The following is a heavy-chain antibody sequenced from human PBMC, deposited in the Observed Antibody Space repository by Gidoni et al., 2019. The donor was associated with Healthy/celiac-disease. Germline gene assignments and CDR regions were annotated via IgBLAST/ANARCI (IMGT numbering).Heavy chain of an antibody. CDR3: ATYLSSGWYVFLDY. CDR2: ISGSGGST. V-gene: IGHV3-23*01. J-gene: IGHJ4*02. Sequence: EVQLLESGGGLVQPGGSLRLSCAASGFTLSSYAMSWVRQAPGKGLEWVSAISGSGGSTDYADSVKGRFTISRDKSKNTLYLQMNSLRAEDTAVYYCATYLSSGWYVFLDYWGQGTLVTVSS. D-gene: IGHD6-19*01. CDR1: GFTLSSYA.